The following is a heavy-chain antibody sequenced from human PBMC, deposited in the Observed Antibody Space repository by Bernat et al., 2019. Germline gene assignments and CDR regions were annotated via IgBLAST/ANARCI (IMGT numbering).Heavy chain of an antibody. CDR2: IKSKTDGGTT. CDR1: GFTFSGYG. J-gene: IGHJ4*02. D-gene: IGHD1-20*01. Sequence: VQLVESGGGVVQPGRSLRLSCAASGFTFSGYGMHWVRQAPGKGLEWVGRIKSKTDGGTTDYAAPVKGRFTISRDDSKNTLYLQMNSLKTEDTAVYYCTTGNNWNDRFDYWGQGTLVTVSS. CDR3: TTGNNWNDRFDY. V-gene: IGHV3-15*07.